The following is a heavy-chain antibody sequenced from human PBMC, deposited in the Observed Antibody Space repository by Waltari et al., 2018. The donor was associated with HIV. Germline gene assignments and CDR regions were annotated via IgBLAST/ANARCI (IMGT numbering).Heavy chain of an antibody. CDR3: ARPARDIGGGSNFDS. CDR1: GGSISSDNAY. CDR2: IFYPGGT. V-gene: IGHV4-39*01. Sequence: QLQLQESGPGLVKASETLSLTCTVSGGSISSDNAYWGWIRQPPGKGLELIGNIFYPGGTYYNPSLKSRLTMSVDTSKNQFSLKLSSVTAADTALYYCARPARDIGGGSNFDSWGQGTLVTVSS. D-gene: IGHD2-15*01. J-gene: IGHJ4*02.